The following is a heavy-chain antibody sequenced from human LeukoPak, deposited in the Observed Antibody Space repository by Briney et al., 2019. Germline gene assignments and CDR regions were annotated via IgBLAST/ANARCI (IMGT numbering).Heavy chain of an antibody. D-gene: IGHD1-1*01. CDR2: IYSSGST. CDR1: ATISSNTYY. CDR3: ARLAAGTVDY. J-gene: IGHJ4*02. V-gene: IGHV4-39*01. Sequence: PSETLSLTCTVSATISSNTYYWGWVRQTPGKGLEGIGSIYSSGSTYYNPSLKSRVTISLDTSKNQFSLKLGSVAAADTAVYYCARLAAGTVDYWGPGTLVTVSS.